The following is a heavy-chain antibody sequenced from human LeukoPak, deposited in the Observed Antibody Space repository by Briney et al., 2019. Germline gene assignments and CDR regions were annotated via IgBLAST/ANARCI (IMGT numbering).Heavy chain of an antibody. CDR3: ARGPGIAARGFDY. CDR2: INHSEST. D-gene: IGHD6-6*01. J-gene: IGHJ4*02. CDR1: GGSFSGYY. V-gene: IGHV4-34*01. Sequence: SETLSLTCAVYGGSFSGYYWSWIRQPPGKGREGIGEINHSESTNYNPPLKSRVSIPVGTSKKQFALTLGSLDGAGRAVYYCARGPGIAARGFDYWGQRTLVTVSS.